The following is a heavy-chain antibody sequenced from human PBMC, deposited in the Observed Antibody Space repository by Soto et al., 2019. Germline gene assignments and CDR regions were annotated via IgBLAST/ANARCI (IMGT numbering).Heavy chain of an antibody. J-gene: IGHJ6*02. Sequence: QKRSGTRPGDRFTRYWVASVHQTTGKGLESMGIIYPGDSDTRYSPSFQGHVTISADESTNTAYLQWSSLKPSDTAHYFCANGPVVGANYKYYDMDGWGRGTTVTVSS. CDR2: IYPGDSDT. V-gene: IGHV5-51*07. D-gene: IGHD1-26*01. CDR1: GDRFTRYW. CDR3: ANGPVVGANYKYYDMDG.